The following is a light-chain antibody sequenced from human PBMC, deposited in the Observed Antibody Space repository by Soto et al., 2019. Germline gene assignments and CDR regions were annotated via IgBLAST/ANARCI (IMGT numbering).Light chain of an antibody. CDR3: QHPIT. CDR2: DAS. CDR1: QSLRSS. V-gene: IGKV3-15*01. Sequence: ETMMTQSPDTLSVSLGERATLSCRASQSLRSSLAWYQQKPGQAPRLLIYDASTRATGIPARFSGSGSGTDFTLTISRLEPEDFAVYYCQHPITFGQGTRLEIK. J-gene: IGKJ5*01.